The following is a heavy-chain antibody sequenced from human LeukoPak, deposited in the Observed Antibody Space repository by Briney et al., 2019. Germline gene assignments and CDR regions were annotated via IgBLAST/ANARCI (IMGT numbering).Heavy chain of an antibody. CDR3: ARGSPSYAQWHFDL. CDR2: IIPILGIA. D-gene: IGHD2/OR15-2a*01. Sequence: ASVKVSCKASGGTFSSYAISWVRQAPGQGLEWMGRIIPILGIANYAQKFQGRVTITADKSTSTAYMELSSLRSDDTAVYYCARGSPSYAQWHFDLWGRGTLVTVSS. J-gene: IGHJ2*01. V-gene: IGHV1-69*04. CDR1: GGTFSSYA.